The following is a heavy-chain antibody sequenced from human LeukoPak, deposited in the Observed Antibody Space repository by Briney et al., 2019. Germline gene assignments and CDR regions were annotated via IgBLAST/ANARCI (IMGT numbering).Heavy chain of an antibody. CDR2: INHSGST. D-gene: IGHD3-22*01. V-gene: IGHV4-34*01. CDR3: ARVSVIVVVIDY. Sequence: SETLSLTCAVYGGSFSGYYWSWIRQPPGKGLEWIGEINHSGSTNYNPSLKSRVTISVDTSKNQFSLKLSSVTAADTAVYYCARVSVIVVVIDYWGQGTLVTVSS. CDR1: GGSFSGYY. J-gene: IGHJ4*02.